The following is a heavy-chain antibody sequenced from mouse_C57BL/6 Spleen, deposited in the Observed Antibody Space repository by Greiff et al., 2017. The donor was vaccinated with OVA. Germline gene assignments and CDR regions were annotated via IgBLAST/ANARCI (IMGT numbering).Heavy chain of an antibody. CDR2: IYPGSGST. CDR3: ARVGTTAVDY. Sequence: QVQLQQSGAELVKPGASVKMSCKASGYTFTSYWITWLKQRPGQGLEWIGDIYPGSGSTNYNEKFKSKATLTVDTSSSTAYMQLSSLTSEDSAVYYCARVGTTAVDYWGQGTTLTVSS. D-gene: IGHD1-2*01. J-gene: IGHJ2*01. V-gene: IGHV1-55*01. CDR1: GYTFTSYW.